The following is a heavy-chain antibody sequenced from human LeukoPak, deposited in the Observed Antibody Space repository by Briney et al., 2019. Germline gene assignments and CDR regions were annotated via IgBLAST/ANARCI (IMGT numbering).Heavy chain of an antibody. CDR2: IKQDGSEK. D-gene: IGHD3-16*01. Sequence: GGSLRLSCAASGFTFSSYWMSWVRQAPGKGLEWVANIKQDGSEKYYVDSVKGRFTISRDNAKNSLYLQMSSLRDVDTAVYYCARIGYTSMITSADYWGQGTLVTVSS. V-gene: IGHV3-7*04. CDR3: ARIGYTSMITSADY. CDR1: GFTFSSYW. J-gene: IGHJ4*02.